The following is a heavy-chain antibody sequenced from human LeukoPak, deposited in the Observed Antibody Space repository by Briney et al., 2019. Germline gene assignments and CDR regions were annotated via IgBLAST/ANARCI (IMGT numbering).Heavy chain of an antibody. CDR2: LISIFGST. V-gene: IGHV1-69*05. CDR1: GGSFSAYT. J-gene: IGHJ4*02. CDR3: ARESPTTWTL. Sequence: SVKVSCKPSGGSFSAYTVSWWRQAPGQGLEWMGKLISIFGSTDYAQNFQGRLTITTDELATTAYMELSGLRSDDTATFYCARESPTTWTLWGQGTLVTVSS. D-gene: IGHD1-1*01.